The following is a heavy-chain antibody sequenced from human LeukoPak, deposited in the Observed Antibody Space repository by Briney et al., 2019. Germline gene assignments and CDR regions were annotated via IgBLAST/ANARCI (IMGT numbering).Heavy chain of an antibody. CDR3: ARRKGYSSSWNDAFDI. Sequence: SETLSLTCAVYGGSFRGYYWSWIRQPPGKGLEWIGYIYYSGSTNYNPSLKSRVTISVDTSKNQFSLKLSSVTAADTAVYYCARRKGYSSSWNDAFDIWGQGTMVTVSS. V-gene: IGHV4-59*08. CDR1: GGSFRGYY. J-gene: IGHJ3*02. CDR2: IYYSGST. D-gene: IGHD6-13*01.